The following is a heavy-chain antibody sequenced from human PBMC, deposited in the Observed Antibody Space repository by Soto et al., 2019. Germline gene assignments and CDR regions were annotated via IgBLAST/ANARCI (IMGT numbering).Heavy chain of an antibody. D-gene: IGHD3-10*01. Sequence: SLRLSCAASGFTFSSYGMHWVRQAPGKGLEWVAVISYDGINKYYADSVKGRFTISRDNSKNTLYLQMNSLRAEDTAVYYCAKDGDGSGSYYFDYWGQGTLVTVSS. J-gene: IGHJ4*02. CDR1: GFTFSSYG. CDR2: ISYDGINK. CDR3: AKDGDGSGSYYFDY. V-gene: IGHV3-30*18.